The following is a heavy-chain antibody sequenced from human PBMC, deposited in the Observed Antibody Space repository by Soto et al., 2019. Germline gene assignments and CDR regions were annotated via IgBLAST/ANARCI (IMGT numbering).Heavy chain of an antibody. CDR2: IIPIFGTA. Sequence: QVQLVQSGAEVKKPGSSVKVSGKASGGTFSSYAISWVRQAPGQGLEWMGGIIPIFGTANYAQKFQGRVTITADESTSTAYMELSSLRSEDTAVYYCARGAATVTNYYYYGMDVWGQGTTVTVSS. CDR3: ARGAATVTNYYYYGMDV. D-gene: IGHD4-17*01. J-gene: IGHJ6*02. V-gene: IGHV1-69*01. CDR1: GGTFSSYA.